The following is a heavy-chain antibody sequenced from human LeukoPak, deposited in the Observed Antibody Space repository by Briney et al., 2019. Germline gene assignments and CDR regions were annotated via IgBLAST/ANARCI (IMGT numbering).Heavy chain of an antibody. CDR1: GFTFSSYA. CDR3: ARDFLVGATREWYNWLDP. V-gene: IGHV3-21*01. Sequence: GGSLRLSCAASGFTFSSYAMSWVRQAPGKGLEWVSSISSSSSYIYYADSVKGRFTISRDNANNSLYLQMNSLRAEDTAVYYCARDFLVGATREWYNWLDPWGQGTLVTVSS. D-gene: IGHD1-26*01. J-gene: IGHJ5*02. CDR2: ISSSSSYI.